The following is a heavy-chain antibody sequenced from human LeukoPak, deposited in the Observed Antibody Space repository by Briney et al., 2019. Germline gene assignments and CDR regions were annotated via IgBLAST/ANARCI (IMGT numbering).Heavy chain of an antibody. CDR1: GFTVSSNY. V-gene: IGHV3-53*01. D-gene: IGHD2-2*03. CDR3: ARDPGYCSSTSCSWYFDY. Sequence: GGSLRLSCAASGFTVSSNYMSWVRQAPGKGLEWVSVIYSGGSTYYADSVKGRFTISRDNAKNSLYLQMNSLRAEDTAVYYCARDPGYCSSTSCSWYFDYWGQGTLVTVSS. CDR2: IYSGGST. J-gene: IGHJ4*02.